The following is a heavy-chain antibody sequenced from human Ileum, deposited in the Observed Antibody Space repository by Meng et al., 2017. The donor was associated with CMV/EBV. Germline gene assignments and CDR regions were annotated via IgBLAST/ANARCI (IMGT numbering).Heavy chain of an antibody. J-gene: IGHJ6*02. CDR1: GFTFSSHA. CDR3: ASTSYGGSYYYYGMDV. CDR2: ISYDGSNK. D-gene: IGHD2-8*01. V-gene: IGHV3-30*04. Sequence: GESLKISCGASGFTFSSHAMHWVRQAPGKGLEWVAVISYDGSNKYYADSVKGRFTISRDNSKTTLYLQMNTLRGEDTAVYYCASTSYGGSYYYYGMDVWGQGTTVTVSS.